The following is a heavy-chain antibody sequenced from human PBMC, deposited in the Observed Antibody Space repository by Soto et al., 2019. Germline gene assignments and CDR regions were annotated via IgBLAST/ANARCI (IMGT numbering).Heavy chain of an antibody. D-gene: IGHD5-18*01. V-gene: IGHV4-34*01. CDR3: ARGKPSGYRFGPRNFFYYGLDV. J-gene: IGHJ6*02. CDR1: RSTLGDHY. CDR2: VHPSGST. Sequence: SETLSLTCAAFRSTLGDHYRAWIRQSPDKGLEWIAEVHPSGSTDYNPSPKSRLTLSLDTSKSQVSLKVASVTAADTAVYFCARGKPSGYRFGPRNFFYYGLDVWGPGTTVTVSS.